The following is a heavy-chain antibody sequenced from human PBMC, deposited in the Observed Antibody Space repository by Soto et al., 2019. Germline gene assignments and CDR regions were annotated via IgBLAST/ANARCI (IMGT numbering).Heavy chain of an antibody. Sequence: PGGSLRLSCAASGFPFSRNDMNWVRQAPGKGLEWVSLIYSGGSTYYADSVKGRFTISRDNSKNTLYLQMSSLRAEDTAVYYCATRPLLPGAPWGQGTMVTVSS. D-gene: IGHD3-22*01. J-gene: IGHJ3*01. CDR3: ATRPLLPGAP. V-gene: IGHV3-53*01. CDR2: IYSGGST. CDR1: GFPFSRND.